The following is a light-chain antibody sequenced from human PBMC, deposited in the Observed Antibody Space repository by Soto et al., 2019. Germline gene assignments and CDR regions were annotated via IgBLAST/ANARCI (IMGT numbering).Light chain of an antibody. J-gene: IGLJ1*01. CDR2: EVS. CDR3: QSYDSSLSGSV. V-gene: IGLV2-14*01. CDR1: SSDVGAYKY. Sequence: QSALTQPASVSGSPGQSITISCTGTSSDVGAYKYVSWYQQHPGKAPKLLIYEVSSRPSGVSDRFSGSKSGNTASLTISGLQAEDEADFYCQSYDSSLSGSVFGTGTKLTVL.